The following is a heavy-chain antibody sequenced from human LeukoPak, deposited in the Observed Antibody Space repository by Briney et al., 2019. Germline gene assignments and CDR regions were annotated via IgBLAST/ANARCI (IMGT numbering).Heavy chain of an antibody. V-gene: IGHV1-46*01. CDR2: INPSGGST. CDR1: GYTFSDYY. CDR3: ARDGCSSTTNCDENNRFDP. Sequence: GASVKVSCKASGYTFSDYYMHWVRQAPGQGLEWMGVINPSGGSTRYAQKFQGRVTMTRDMSTSTVDMELSSLRSEDTAVYYCARDGCSSTTNCDENNRFDPWGQGTLVIVSS. J-gene: IGHJ5*02. D-gene: IGHD2/OR15-2a*01.